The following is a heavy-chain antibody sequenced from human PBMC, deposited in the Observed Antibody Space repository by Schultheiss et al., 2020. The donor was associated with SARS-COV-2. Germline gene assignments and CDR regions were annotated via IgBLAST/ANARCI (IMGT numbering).Heavy chain of an antibody. Sequence: SVKVSCKASGGTFSNYAISWVRQAPGQGLEWMGGIIPIFGTANYAQKFQGRVTITADESTSTAYMELSSLRSEDTAVYYCARDSYYGSGKSQHWGQGTLVTVSS. CDR1: GGTFSNYA. CDR3: ARDSYYGSGKSQH. D-gene: IGHD3-10*01. V-gene: IGHV1-69*13. CDR2: IIPIFGTA. J-gene: IGHJ1*01.